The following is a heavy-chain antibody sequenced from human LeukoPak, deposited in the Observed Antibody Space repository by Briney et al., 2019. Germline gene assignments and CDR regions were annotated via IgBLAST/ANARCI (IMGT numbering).Heavy chain of an antibody. CDR2: IYPGDSDT. J-gene: IGHJ5*02. CDR1: GYSFTSYW. V-gene: IGHV5-51*01. CDR3: ARLVAAAAINWFDP. D-gene: IGHD6-13*01. Sequence: GESLKISCKGSGYSFTSYWIGWVRQMPRKGLEWMGIIYPGDSDTRYSPSFQGQVTISADKSISTAYLQRSSLKASDTAMYYCARLVAAAAINWFDPWGQGTLVTVSS.